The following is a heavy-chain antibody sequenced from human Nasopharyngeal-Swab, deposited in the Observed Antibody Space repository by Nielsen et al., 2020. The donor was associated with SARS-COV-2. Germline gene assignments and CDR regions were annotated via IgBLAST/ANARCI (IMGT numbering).Heavy chain of an antibody. Sequence: GGSLRLSCAASGFTFDDYAMHWVRQAPGKGLEWVSGISWNSGSIGYADSVKGRFTISRDNAKNSLYLQMNSLRAEDTAVYYCARLRRDGYNVRALYFDYWGQGTLVTVSS. CDR2: ISWNSGSI. V-gene: IGHV3-9*01. J-gene: IGHJ4*02. D-gene: IGHD5-24*01. CDR3: ARLRRDGYNVRALYFDY. CDR1: GFTFDDYA.